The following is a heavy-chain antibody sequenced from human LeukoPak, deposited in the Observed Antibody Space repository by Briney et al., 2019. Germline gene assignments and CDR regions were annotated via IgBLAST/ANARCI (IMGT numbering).Heavy chain of an antibody. V-gene: IGHV1-18*04. CDR1: GYTFTGYY. D-gene: IGHD1-26*01. J-gene: IGHJ5*02. CDR3: ARDWGDSGWFDP. Sequence: ASVKVSCKASGYTFTGYYMHWVRQAPGQGLEWMGWISAYNGNTNYAQKLQGRVTMTTDTSTSTAYMELRSLRSDDTAVYYCARDWGDSGWFDPWGQGTLVTVSS. CDR2: ISAYNGNT.